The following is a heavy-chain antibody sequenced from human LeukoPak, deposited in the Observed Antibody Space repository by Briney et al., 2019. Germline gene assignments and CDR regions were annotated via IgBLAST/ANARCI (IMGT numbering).Heavy chain of an antibody. CDR2: IGGSGGDI. D-gene: IGHD2-2*01. CDR3: ARYARELDY. Sequence: KPGGPLRLSCAASGFAFSDCYMTWIRQAPGKGLEYISYIGGSGGDITYADSVRGRFTVSRDNAKNSLYLQMNSLRVEDTAVYYCARYARELDYWGQGSLVTVSS. CDR1: GFAFSDCY. J-gene: IGHJ4*02. V-gene: IGHV3-11*01.